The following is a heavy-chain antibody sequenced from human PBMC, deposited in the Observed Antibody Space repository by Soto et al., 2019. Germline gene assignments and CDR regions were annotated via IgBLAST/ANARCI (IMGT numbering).Heavy chain of an antibody. J-gene: IGHJ4*02. Sequence: PGGSLRISCAASGFTFSKYAMTWARQAPGKGLEWVSAISYNGGGTYYVDSVKGRFTVSRDNAKNSLYLQMNSLRADDTAGYYCVKALAAAGDFWGQGTLVTVSS. D-gene: IGHD6-13*01. CDR1: GFTFSKYA. V-gene: IGHV3-23*01. CDR3: VKALAAAGDF. CDR2: ISYNGGGT.